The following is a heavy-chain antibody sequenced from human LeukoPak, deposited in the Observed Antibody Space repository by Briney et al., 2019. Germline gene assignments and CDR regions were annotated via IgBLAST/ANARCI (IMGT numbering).Heavy chain of an antibody. CDR3: ARDGKGDYDFWSGPHKYYYYYYGMDV. V-gene: IGHV1-18*01. Sequence: ASVKVSCKASGGTFSSYAISWVRQAPGQGLEWMGWISAYNGNTNYAQKLQGRVTMTTDTSTSTAYMELRSLRSDDTAVYYCARDGKGDYDFWSGPHKYYYYYYGMDVWGQGTTVTVSS. D-gene: IGHD3-3*01. CDR2: ISAYNGNT. CDR1: GGTFSSYA. J-gene: IGHJ6*02.